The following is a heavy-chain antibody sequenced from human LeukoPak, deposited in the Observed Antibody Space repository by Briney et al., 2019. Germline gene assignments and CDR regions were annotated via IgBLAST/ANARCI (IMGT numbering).Heavy chain of an antibody. CDR1: GFTVISNY. V-gene: IGHV3-66*01. CDR2: IYSGGST. CDR3: ARDPPFIIGTTFFDY. Sequence: PGGSLRLSCAASGFTVISNYMSWVRQAPGKGLEWVSVIYSGGSTYYADSVKGRFTISRDNSKNTLYLQMNSLRAEDTAVYYCARDPPFIIGTTFFDYWGQGTLVTVSS. J-gene: IGHJ4*02. D-gene: IGHD1-20*01.